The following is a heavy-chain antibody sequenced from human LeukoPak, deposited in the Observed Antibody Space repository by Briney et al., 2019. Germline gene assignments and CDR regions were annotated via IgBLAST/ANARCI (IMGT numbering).Heavy chain of an antibody. CDR2: ISWNSDNI. J-gene: IGHJ4*02. V-gene: IGHV3-9*01. Sequence: GGSLRLSCAASGFTFDDYAMHWVRQAPGKGLEWVSGISWNSDNIGYADSVKGRFTISRDNAKNSLYLQMNSLRAEDKALYYCAKGLSPHYYDSSGRFDYWGQGTLVTVSS. CDR3: AKGLSPHYYDSSGRFDY. CDR1: GFTFDDYA. D-gene: IGHD3-22*01.